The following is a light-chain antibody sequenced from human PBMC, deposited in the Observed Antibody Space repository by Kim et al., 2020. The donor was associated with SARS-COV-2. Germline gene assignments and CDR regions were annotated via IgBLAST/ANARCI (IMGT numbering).Light chain of an antibody. CDR2: KAS. J-gene: IGKJ2*01. CDR3: QQYSSDSYT. V-gene: IGKV1-5*03. CDR1: QSINKW. Sequence: DIHMTQSPSTLSASVGDRVTITCRASQSINKWLAWYQQKPGTAPKLLIYKASSLNNGVPSRFSGSGSGTEFTLTISSLQPDEFATYYCQQYSSDSYTFGLGTKLEIK.